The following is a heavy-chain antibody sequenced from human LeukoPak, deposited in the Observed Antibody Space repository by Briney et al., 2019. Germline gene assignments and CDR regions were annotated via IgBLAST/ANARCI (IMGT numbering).Heavy chain of an antibody. V-gene: IGHV3-23*01. CDR2: ISGSCGST. CDR1: GFTFSNYA. CDR3: AKDPLNYYDSSAGSRPFDY. J-gene: IGHJ4*02. Sequence: GGSLTLSCAASGFTFSNYAMSWVRQAPGKGLEWVSAISGSCGSTFYADSVKGRFTISRDNSKNTLYLQMSSLRAEDTAVYYCAKDPLNYYDSSAGSRPFDYWGQGTLVTVTS. D-gene: IGHD3-22*01.